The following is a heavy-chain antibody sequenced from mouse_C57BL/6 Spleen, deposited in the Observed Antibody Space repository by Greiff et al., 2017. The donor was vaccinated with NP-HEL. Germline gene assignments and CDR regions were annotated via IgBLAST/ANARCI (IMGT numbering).Heavy chain of an antibody. D-gene: IGHD1-1*01. CDR1: GYTLTDYY. CDR2: INPKNGGT. Sequence: EVQLQQSGPELVKPGASVKISCKASGYTLTDYYMNWVKRSHGKSLEWIGDINPKNGGTSYNQKFKGKATLIVAKSSSTAYMERRSLTSEDSAVYYCASYYYGSSYDWYFDVWGTGTTVTVSS. CDR3: ASYYYGSSYDWYFDV. J-gene: IGHJ1*03. V-gene: IGHV1-26*01.